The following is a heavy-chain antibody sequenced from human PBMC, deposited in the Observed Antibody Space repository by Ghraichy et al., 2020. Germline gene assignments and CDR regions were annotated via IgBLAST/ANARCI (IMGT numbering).Heavy chain of an antibody. CDR2: IYTSGST. V-gene: IGHV4-4*07. CDR3: ARDGRQWLVRYYYGMDV. Sequence: SETLSLTCTVSGGSISSYYWSWIRQPAGKGLEWIGRIYTSGSTNYNPSLKSRVTMSVDTSKNQFSLKLSSVTAADTAVYYCARDGRQWLVRYYYGMDVWGQGTTVTVSS. D-gene: IGHD6-19*01. J-gene: IGHJ6*02. CDR1: GGSISSYY.